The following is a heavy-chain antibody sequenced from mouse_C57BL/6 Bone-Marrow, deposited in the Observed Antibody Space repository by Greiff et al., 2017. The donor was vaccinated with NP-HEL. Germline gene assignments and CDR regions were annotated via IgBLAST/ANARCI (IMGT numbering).Heavy chain of an antibody. Sequence: VQLKESGGGLVQPGGSLKLSCAASGFTFSDYYMYWVRQTPEKRLEWVAYISNGGGSTYYPDTVKGRFTISRDNAKNTLYLQMSRLKSEDTAMYYCARAYYSPAWFAYWGQGTLVTVSA. CDR1: GFTFSDYY. J-gene: IGHJ3*01. V-gene: IGHV5-12*01. CDR3: ARAYYSPAWFAY. D-gene: IGHD2-12*01. CDR2: ISNGGGST.